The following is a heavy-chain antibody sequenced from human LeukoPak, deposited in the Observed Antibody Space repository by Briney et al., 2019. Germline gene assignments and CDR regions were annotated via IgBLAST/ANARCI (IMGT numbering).Heavy chain of an antibody. D-gene: IGHD2-2*01. Sequence: KTGGSLRLSCAASGFTFSSYSMNWVRQAPGKGLEWFSSISSSSSYIYYADSVKGRFTISRDNAKNSLYLQMNSLRAEDTAVYYCARGYCSSTSCYYFDYWGQGTLVTVSS. CDR2: ISSSSSYI. V-gene: IGHV3-21*01. CDR3: ARGYCSSTSCYYFDY. CDR1: GFTFSSYS. J-gene: IGHJ4*02.